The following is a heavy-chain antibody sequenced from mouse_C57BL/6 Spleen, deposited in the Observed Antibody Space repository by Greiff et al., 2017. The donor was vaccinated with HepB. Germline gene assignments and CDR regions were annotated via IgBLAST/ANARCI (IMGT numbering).Heavy chain of an antibody. J-gene: IGHJ3*01. CDR1: GFTFSDYY. D-gene: IGHD1-1*01. Sequence: EVQLVESEGGLVQPGSSMKLSCTASGFTFSDYYMAWVRQVPEKGLEWVANINYDGSSTYYLDSLKSRFIISRDNAKNILYLQMSSLKSEDTATYYCARGSSYEGFAYWGQGTLVTVSA. V-gene: IGHV5-16*01. CDR2: INYDGSST. CDR3: ARGSSYEGFAY.